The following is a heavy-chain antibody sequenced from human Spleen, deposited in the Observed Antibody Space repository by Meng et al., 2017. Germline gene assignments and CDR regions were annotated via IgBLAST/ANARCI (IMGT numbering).Heavy chain of an antibody. J-gene: IGHJ4*02. CDR1: GYTFSDYH. D-gene: IGHD2-15*01. CDR2: INTGSGTT. V-gene: IGHV1-46*01. CDR3: ARAIYCIGGTCYSEFFDY. Sequence: QVQLVQSGAEVKKTGASVKLSCRPSGYTFSDYHMNWVRQAPGQGLEWMGIINTGSGTTTYAQNFQGRVTMTRDTSTSTFYMELSSLRSEDTAVYYCARAIYCIGGTCYSEFFDYWGQGTLVTVSS.